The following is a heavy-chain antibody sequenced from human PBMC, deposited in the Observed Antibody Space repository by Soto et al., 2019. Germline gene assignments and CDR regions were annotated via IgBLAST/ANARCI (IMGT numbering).Heavy chain of an antibody. CDR2: INPSGGST. D-gene: IGHD2-15*01. J-gene: IGHJ4*02. CDR1: GYTFTTYY. Sequence: QVQLVQSGAEVKKPGASVKVSCKASGYTFTTYYMHWVRQAPGQGLEWMGIINPSGGSTSYAQKFQVRVSMTRDTSTSTVYMELSSLRSEDTAVYYCARVYCSGGSCYGIDYWGQGTLVTVSS. CDR3: ARVYCSGGSCYGIDY. V-gene: IGHV1-46*01.